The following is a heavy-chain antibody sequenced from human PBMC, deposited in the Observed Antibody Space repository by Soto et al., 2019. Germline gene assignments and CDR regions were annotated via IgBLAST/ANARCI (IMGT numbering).Heavy chain of an antibody. CDR2: ISGSGGST. CDR3: AKVRSYCGGDCYSAYYYYGMDV. V-gene: IGHV3-23*01. D-gene: IGHD2-21*02. J-gene: IGHJ6*02. Sequence: GGSLRLSCAASGFTFSSYTMSWVRQAPGKGLEWVSAISGSGGSTYYADSVKGRFTISRDNSKNTLYLQMNSLRAEDTAVYYCAKVRSYCGGDCYSAYYYYGMDVWGQGTTVTVSS. CDR1: GFTFSSYT.